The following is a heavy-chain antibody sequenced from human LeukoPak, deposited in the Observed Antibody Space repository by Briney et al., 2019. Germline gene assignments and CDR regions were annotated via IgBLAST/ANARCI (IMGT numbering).Heavy chain of an antibody. CDR3: AGPDKDVVVVVAATRYYYYGMDV. CDR1: GYSISSGYY. CDR2: IYHSGST. D-gene: IGHD2-15*01. J-gene: IGHJ6*04. V-gene: IGHV4-38-2*01. Sequence: SETLSLTCAVSGYSISSGYYWGWIRQPPGKVLEWIGSIYHSGSTYYNPSLKSRVTISVDTSKNQCSLKLSSVTAADTAVYYCAGPDKDVVVVVAATRYYYYGMDVWGKGTTVTVSS.